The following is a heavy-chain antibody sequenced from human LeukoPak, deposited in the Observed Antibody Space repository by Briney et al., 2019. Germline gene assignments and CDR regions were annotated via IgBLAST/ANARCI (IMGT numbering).Heavy chain of an antibody. Sequence: SETLSLTCTVSGGPISSGNYYWSWIRQHPEKGLEWIGYIHYSGNTFYNPSLKSRVTISVDTSKNQFSLKLDSVTAADTAVYFCAREHYGDYFFGAFDIWGQGTMVTVSS. CDR1: GGPISSGNYY. V-gene: IGHV4-31*03. J-gene: IGHJ3*02. CDR2: IHYSGNT. CDR3: AREHYGDYFFGAFDI. D-gene: IGHD4-17*01.